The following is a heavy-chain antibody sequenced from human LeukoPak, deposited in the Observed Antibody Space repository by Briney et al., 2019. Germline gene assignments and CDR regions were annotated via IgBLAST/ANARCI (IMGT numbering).Heavy chain of an antibody. D-gene: IGHD6-13*01. CDR2: ISYSGST. J-gene: IGHJ4*02. Sequence: SETLSLTCTVSGDSISSNYWNWIRQPPGKGLEWIGYISYSGSTNYNPSLKSRVTISVDTSKNQFSLKLSSVTAADTAVYYRARNIGSSQDYWGQGTLVTVSS. V-gene: IGHV4-59*01. CDR3: ARNIGSSQDY. CDR1: GDSISSNY.